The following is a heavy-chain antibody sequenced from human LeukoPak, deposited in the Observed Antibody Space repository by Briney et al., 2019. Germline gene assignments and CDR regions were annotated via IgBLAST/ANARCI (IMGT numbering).Heavy chain of an antibody. V-gene: IGHV3-30*18. CDR3: AKDFRGYNYGYCFDY. D-gene: IGHD5-18*01. J-gene: IGHJ4*02. CDR2: ISYDGSMK. Sequence: PGGSLRLSCAASGFTFSSYGMNWARQAPGKGLEWVAVISYDGSMKYYAGSVKGRFTISRDNSKNTLCLQMNSLRAEDTAVYYCAKDFRGYNYGYCFDYWGQGTLVTVSS. CDR1: GFTFSSYG.